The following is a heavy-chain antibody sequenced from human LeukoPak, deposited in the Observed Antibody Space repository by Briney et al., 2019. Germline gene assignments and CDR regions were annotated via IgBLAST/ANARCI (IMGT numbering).Heavy chain of an antibody. Sequence: PGGSLRLSCAASGFTFSSYEMNWVRQAPGKGLDWDSYISSSGSTIYYADSVKGRFTISRDNAKNSLYLQMNSLRAEDTAVYYCAHVKARSGSTFDIWGQGTMVTVSS. V-gene: IGHV3-48*03. CDR3: AHVKARSGSTFDI. CDR2: ISSSGSTI. D-gene: IGHD3-10*01. CDR1: GFTFSSYE. J-gene: IGHJ3*02.